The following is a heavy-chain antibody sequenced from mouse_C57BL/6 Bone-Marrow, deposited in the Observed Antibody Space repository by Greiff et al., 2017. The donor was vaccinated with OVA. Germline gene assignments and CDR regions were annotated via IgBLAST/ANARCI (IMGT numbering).Heavy chain of an antibody. CDR2: FYPGSGSI. D-gene: IGHD1-1*01. CDR3: AGHEDGSSYGDYAMDY. V-gene: IGHV1-62-2*01. J-gene: IGHJ4*01. CDR1: GYTFTEYT. Sequence: VQLQQSGAELVKPGASVKLSCKASGYTFTEYTIHWVKQRSGQGLEWIGWFYPGSGSIKYNEKFKDKATLTADKSSSTVYMELSRVTSEDSAVYFCAGHEDGSSYGDYAMDYWGQGTSVTVSS.